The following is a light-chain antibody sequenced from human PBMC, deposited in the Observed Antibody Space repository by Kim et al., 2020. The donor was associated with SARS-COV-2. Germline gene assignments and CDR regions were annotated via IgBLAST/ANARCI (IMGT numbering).Light chain of an antibody. CDR3: LQDYNYPPT. CDR1: QGIRND. Sequence: AIQLTQSPSSLSASVGDRVTITCRASQGIRNDLGWYQQKPGQAPKLLIYAASSLQSGVPSRFSGSGSGTDFTLTISSLQPEDFATYYCLQDYNYPPTFGQGTKLEIK. J-gene: IGKJ2*01. CDR2: AAS. V-gene: IGKV1-6*01.